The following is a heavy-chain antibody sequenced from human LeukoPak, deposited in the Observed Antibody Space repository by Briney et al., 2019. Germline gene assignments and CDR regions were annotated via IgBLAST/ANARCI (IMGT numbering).Heavy chain of an antibody. V-gene: IGHV3-48*04. CDR2: ISRSSSTI. Sequence: GGSLRLSCAASGFTFSNYNINWVRQAPGKGLEWVSYISRSSSTIYYADSVKGRFTISRDNAKNSLYLQMNSLRAEDTAVYYCARDFIVAAGDWDVFDIWGQGTMVTVSA. CDR3: ARDFIVAAGDWDVFDI. D-gene: IGHD6-13*01. J-gene: IGHJ3*02. CDR1: GFTFSNYN.